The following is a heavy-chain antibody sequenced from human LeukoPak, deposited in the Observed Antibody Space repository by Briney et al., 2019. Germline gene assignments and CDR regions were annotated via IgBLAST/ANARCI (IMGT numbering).Heavy chain of an antibody. CDR2: ISAYNGNT. Sequence: GASVKVSCKASGYTFTGYYMHWVRQAPGQGLEWMGWISAYNGNTNYAQKLQGRVTMTTDTSTSTAYMELRSLRSDDTAVYYCARDGCSGGSCYYYYYGMDVWGQGTTVTVSS. CDR3: ARDGCSGGSCYYYYYGMDV. V-gene: IGHV1-18*04. D-gene: IGHD2-15*01. CDR1: GYTFTGYY. J-gene: IGHJ6*02.